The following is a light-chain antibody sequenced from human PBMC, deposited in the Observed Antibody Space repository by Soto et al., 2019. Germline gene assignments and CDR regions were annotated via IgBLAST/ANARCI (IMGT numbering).Light chain of an antibody. CDR2: AAS. V-gene: IGKV1-39*01. J-gene: IGKJ3*01. CDR1: QSISSY. Sequence: DLQMTQSPSSLSASVGDRVTITCRASQSISSYLNWYQQKPGKAPKLLIYAASSLQSGVPSRFSGSGSGTDFTLTISSLQPEDFATYYCQQSRGFTFGPGTKVDIK. CDR3: QQSRGFT.